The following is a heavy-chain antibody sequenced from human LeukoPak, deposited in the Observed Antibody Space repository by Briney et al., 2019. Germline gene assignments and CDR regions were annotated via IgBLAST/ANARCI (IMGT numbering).Heavy chain of an antibody. J-gene: IGHJ4*02. CDR2: ISYDGSNK. Sequence: GGSLRLSCAASGFTFSSYAMHWVRQAPGKGLEWVAVISYDGSNKYYADSVKGRFTISRDNSKNTLYLQMNRLRAEDTAVYYCARDFSYYGSGSYYINWGQGTLVTVSS. V-gene: IGHV3-30-3*01. D-gene: IGHD3-10*01. CDR1: GFTFSSYA. CDR3: ARDFSYYGSGSYYIN.